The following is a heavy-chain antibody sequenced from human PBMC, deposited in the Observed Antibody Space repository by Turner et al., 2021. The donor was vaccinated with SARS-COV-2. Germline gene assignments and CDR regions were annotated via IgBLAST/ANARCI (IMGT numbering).Heavy chain of an antibody. CDR2: IYYSGGT. CDR3: ARGRGGGGSSNNWFDP. V-gene: IGHV4-59*01. J-gene: IGHJ5*02. CDR1: GGSISSYY. D-gene: IGHD2-15*01. Sequence: QVQLQESGPGLVKPSATLSLTCTVSGGSISSYYWSWIRQPPGKGREWIGYIYYSGGTNYNPPLKSRVSISGDTSKNQFPLKLTSVSAAETAVYYCARGRGGGGSSNNWFDPWGQGTLVIVSS.